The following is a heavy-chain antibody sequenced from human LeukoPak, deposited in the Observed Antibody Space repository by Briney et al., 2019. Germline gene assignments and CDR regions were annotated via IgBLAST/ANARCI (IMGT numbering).Heavy chain of an antibody. Sequence: GRSLRLSCAASGFTFSSYGMHWVRMAPGKGLEWVAVISYDGSNKYYADSVKGRFTISRDNSKNTLYLQMNSLRAEDTAVYYCAKERGAYCGGDCPGGFDLWGRGTLVTVSS. V-gene: IGHV3-30*18. CDR1: GFTFSSYG. J-gene: IGHJ2*01. D-gene: IGHD2-21*02. CDR2: ISYDGSNK. CDR3: AKERGAYCGGDCPGGFDL.